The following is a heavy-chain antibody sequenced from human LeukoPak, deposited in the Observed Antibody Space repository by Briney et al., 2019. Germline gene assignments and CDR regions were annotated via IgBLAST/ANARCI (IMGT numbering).Heavy chain of an antibody. CDR2: IIPILGLA. CDR1: GGTVDSYA. D-gene: IGHD3-10*01. V-gene: IGHV1-69*04. J-gene: IGHJ4*02. Sequence: SVKVSCKASGGTVDSYAISWVRQSPGQGLEWMGRIIPILGLAKYAQKFQGRVTITADISTSTAYMELSSLRSEDTAVYYCARTHSGSYSHDYWGQGTLVTVSS. CDR3: ARTHSGSYSHDY.